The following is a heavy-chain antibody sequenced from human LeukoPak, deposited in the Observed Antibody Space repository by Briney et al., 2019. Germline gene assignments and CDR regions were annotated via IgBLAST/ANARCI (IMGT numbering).Heavy chain of an antibody. CDR1: GGSISSYY. CDR2: IYYSGST. J-gene: IGHJ4*02. V-gene: IGHV4-59*01. D-gene: IGHD5-18*01. CDR3: ATTDTAMFTGGYRY. Sequence: KSSETLSLTCTVSGGSISSYYWTWIRQPPGKGLEWIGYIYYSGSTNYKPTLKSRVTISVDTSKNQISLKLSSVTAADTAVYYCATTDTAMFTGGYRYWGQGTLVTVSS.